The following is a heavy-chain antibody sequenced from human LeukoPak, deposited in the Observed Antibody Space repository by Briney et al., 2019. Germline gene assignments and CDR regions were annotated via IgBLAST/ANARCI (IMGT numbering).Heavy chain of an antibody. CDR1: GFTVSSNY. J-gene: IGHJ4*02. Sequence: PGGSLRLSCAASGFTVSSNYMSWVRQAPGKGLEWVSVIYSGGSTYYADSVKGRFTISRDNSKNTLYLQMNSLRAEDTAVYYCARDQPVGVYSYGYDYFDYWGQGTLVTVSS. V-gene: IGHV3-53*01. D-gene: IGHD5-18*01. CDR2: IYSGGST. CDR3: ARDQPVGVYSYGYDYFDY.